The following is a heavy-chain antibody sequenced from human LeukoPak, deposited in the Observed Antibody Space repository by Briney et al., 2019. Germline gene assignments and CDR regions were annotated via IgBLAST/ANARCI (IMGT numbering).Heavy chain of an antibody. D-gene: IGHD2-8*01. Sequence: GRSLRLSCAASGFTFSSYGMHWVRQAPGKGLEWVAVIWYDGSNKYYADSLKGRFTISRDNSKNTLYPQMNSLRAEDTAVYYCARDRPLYCTNGVCYYYYAMDVWGQGTTVTVSS. CDR3: ARDRPLYCTNGVCYYYYAMDV. J-gene: IGHJ6*02. CDR1: GFTFSSYG. CDR2: IWYDGSNK. V-gene: IGHV3-33*01.